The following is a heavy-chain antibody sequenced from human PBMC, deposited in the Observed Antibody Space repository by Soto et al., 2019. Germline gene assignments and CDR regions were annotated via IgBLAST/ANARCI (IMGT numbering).Heavy chain of an antibody. J-gene: IGHJ4*02. CDR1: GYTFTSYA. V-gene: IGHV1-3*01. Sequence: ASVKVSCKASGYTFTSYAMHWVRQAPGQRLEWMGWINAGNGNTKYSQKFQGRVTITRDTSASTAYMELSSLRFEDRAVYYCGRSIVVVTAQDYGGKGTLV. D-gene: IGHD2-21*02. CDR3: GRSIVVVTAQDY. CDR2: INAGNGNT.